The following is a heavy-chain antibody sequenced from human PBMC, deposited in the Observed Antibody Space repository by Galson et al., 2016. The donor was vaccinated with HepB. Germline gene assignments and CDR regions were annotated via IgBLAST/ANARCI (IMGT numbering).Heavy chain of an antibody. CDR2: ISTSGSST. V-gene: IGHV3-23*01. Sequence: SLRLSCAASGFAFSVYGMTWVRQAPRKGLEWVSAISTSGSSTDYADSVKGRFTISRDSSKNTLYLQMNSLRAEDTAVYYCAKEEGGWYGDWFNPWGQGTLVTVSS. J-gene: IGHJ5*02. CDR1: GFAFSVYG. D-gene: IGHD6-19*01. CDR3: AKEEGGWYGDWFNP.